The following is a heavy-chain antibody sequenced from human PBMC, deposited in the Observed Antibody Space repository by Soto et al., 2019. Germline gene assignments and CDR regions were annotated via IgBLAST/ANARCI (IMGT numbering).Heavy chain of an antibody. Sequence: QVQLVQSGAEVKKPGASVKVSCKASGYTFTSYGITWVRQAPGQGLEWMGWISAYNGNTNYAHKLQGRVTMTTDTATSKGYMELRSLRTVDTAVYYCARGDPTVTTPFDYWGQGTLVTVSS. CDR1: GYTFTSYG. V-gene: IGHV1-18*01. CDR2: ISAYNGNT. CDR3: ARGDPTVTTPFDY. J-gene: IGHJ4*02. D-gene: IGHD4-17*01.